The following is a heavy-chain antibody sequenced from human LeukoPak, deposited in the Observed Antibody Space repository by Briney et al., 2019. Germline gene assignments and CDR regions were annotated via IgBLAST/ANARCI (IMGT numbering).Heavy chain of an antibody. CDR1: GGSISSYY. J-gene: IGHJ6*03. CDR3: ARDSGGSDSSSWYARYYYYYMDV. Sequence: SETLSLTCTVSGGSISSYYWSWIRQPPGKGLEWIGYIYYSGSTNYNPSLKRRVTISVDTSKNQFSLKLSSVTAADTAVYYCARDSGGSDSSSWYARYYYYYMDVWGKGTTVTVSS. CDR2: IYYSGST. D-gene: IGHD6-13*01. V-gene: IGHV4-59*01.